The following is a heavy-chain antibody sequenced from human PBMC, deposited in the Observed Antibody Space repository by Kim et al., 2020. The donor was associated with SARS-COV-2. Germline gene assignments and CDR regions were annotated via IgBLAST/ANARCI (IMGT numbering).Heavy chain of an antibody. CDR1: GFTFDDYC. V-gene: IGHV3-20*01. CDR2: INWNGGST. CDR3: ARDQDSGGDAFDI. Sequence: GGSLRLSCAASGFTFDDYCMSWVRQAPGKGLEWVAGINWNGGSTGYADSVKGRFTISRDNAKNSLYLQMNSLRAEDTALYHCARDQDSGGDAFDIWGHGTMVTVSS. J-gene: IGHJ3*02. D-gene: IGHD3-10*01.